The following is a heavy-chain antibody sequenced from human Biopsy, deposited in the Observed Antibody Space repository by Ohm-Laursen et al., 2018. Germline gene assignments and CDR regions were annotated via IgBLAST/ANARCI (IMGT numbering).Heavy chain of an antibody. Sequence: SSGLSCAAPDFTFDDYAMSWVRQRPGKGLEWVSGITWNSGHIAYADSVKGRFTISRDNAKNVLWLQMNSLRVDDTAMYYCVKDIRRYFYGMDVWGQGTTVTVS. J-gene: IGHJ6*02. D-gene: IGHD3-10*01. CDR3: VKDIRRYFYGMDV. CDR2: ITWNSGHI. V-gene: IGHV3-9*01. CDR1: DFTFDDYA.